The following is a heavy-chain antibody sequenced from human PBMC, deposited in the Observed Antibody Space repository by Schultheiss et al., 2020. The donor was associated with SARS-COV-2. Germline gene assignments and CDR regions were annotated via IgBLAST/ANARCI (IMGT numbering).Heavy chain of an antibody. V-gene: IGHV3-66*03. Sequence: GGSLRLSCAASGFTVSSNYMSWVRQAPGKGLEWVSVVYSSGSAYYADSVKGRFTISRDNSNNTVYLQMNSLRTEDTAMYHCAREEDYGDYYFDYWGQGTLVTVSS. CDR1: GFTVSSNY. J-gene: IGHJ4*02. CDR3: AREEDYGDYYFDY. D-gene: IGHD4-17*01. CDR2: VYSSGSA.